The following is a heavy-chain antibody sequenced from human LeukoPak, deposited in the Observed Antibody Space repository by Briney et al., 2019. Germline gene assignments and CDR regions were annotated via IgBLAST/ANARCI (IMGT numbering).Heavy chain of an antibody. CDR1: GFTFSSYS. CDR2: ISSSSSYI. Sequence: GGSLRLSCAASGFTFSSYSMNWVRQAPGKGLEWVSSISSSSSYIYYAGSVKGRFTISRDNAKNSLYLQMNSLRAEDTAVYYCARNYYDSSGYYTDYWGQGTLVTVSS. D-gene: IGHD3-22*01. J-gene: IGHJ4*02. CDR3: ARNYYDSSGYYTDY. V-gene: IGHV3-21*01.